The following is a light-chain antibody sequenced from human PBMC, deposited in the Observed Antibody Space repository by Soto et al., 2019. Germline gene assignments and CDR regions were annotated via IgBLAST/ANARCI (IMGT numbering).Light chain of an antibody. CDR1: QCVLYSSNNKNY. CDR3: QQYESTPPT. J-gene: IGKJ2*01. CDR2: WAS. V-gene: IGKV4-1*01. Sequence: DIVMTQSPDSLAVSLGERATINCKSSQCVLYSSNNKNYLAWYQQRPGQPPKLLIYWASTRVSGVPDRFSGSGSGTDFTLTITSLQAEDVAVYYCQQYESTPPTFGQGTKLEIK.